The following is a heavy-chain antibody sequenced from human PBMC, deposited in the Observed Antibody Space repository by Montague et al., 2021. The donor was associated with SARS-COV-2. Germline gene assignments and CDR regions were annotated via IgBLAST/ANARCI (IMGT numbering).Heavy chain of an antibody. CDR3: ARGGSYSSGWYGVDYYYGMDV. CDR2: IYYSGGT. J-gene: IGHJ6*02. CDR1: GGSISSGGYY. V-gene: IGHV4-31*03. D-gene: IGHD6-19*01. Sequence: TLSLTCTVSGGSISSGGYYWSWIRQHPGKGLEWIGYIYYSGGTYYNPSLKSRVTISVDTSKNQSSLRLSSVTAADTAVYYCARGGSYSSGWYGVDYYYGMDVWGQGTTVTVSS.